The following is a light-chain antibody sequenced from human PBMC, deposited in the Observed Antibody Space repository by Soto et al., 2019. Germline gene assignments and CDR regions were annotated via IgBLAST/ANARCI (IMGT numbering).Light chain of an antibody. V-gene: IGLV2-14*03. CDR3: TSYRRGPLYV. Sequence: ALTQPASVSGSPGQSITISCTGISADVGTSNFVSWYQHHPGKAPRLIIYDVTDRPSGVSNRFSGSKSGDTASLTISGLQAEDEADYYCTSYRRGPLYVFGTGTKVTVL. J-gene: IGLJ1*01. CDR2: DVT. CDR1: SADVGTSNF.